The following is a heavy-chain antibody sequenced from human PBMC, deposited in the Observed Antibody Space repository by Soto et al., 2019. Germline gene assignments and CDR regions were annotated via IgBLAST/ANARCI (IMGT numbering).Heavy chain of an antibody. J-gene: IGHJ4*02. CDR1: GFSLSTSGVG. Sequence: ESGATLVNPTQTLTLTFTFSGFSLSTSGVGVGWIRQPPGKALEWLALIYWDDDKRYSPSLKSRLTITKDTSKNQVVLTMTNMDPVDTATYYCAHSFPAAPLIWNFDYWGQGTLVTVPS. CDR3: AHSFPAAPLIWNFDY. V-gene: IGHV2-5*02. CDR2: IYWDDDK. D-gene: IGHD3-16*01.